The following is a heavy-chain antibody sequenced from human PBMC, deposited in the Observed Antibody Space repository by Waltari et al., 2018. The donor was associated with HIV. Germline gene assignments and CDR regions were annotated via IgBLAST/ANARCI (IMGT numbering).Heavy chain of an antibody. CDR2: IGYDGNEK. V-gene: IGHV3-30*01. CDR3: ARGRGGPDY. J-gene: IGHJ4*02. CDR1: GFPFSSYA. Sequence: QVQLVESGGGVVQPGRSLRLSWEAAGFPFSSYAMHWVRQAPGKGLEWVAVIGYDGNEKYYADSVKGRFTISRGNSRNTLYLQMNSLRAEDTAVYYCARGRGGPDYWGQGTLVTVSS. D-gene: IGHD3-10*01.